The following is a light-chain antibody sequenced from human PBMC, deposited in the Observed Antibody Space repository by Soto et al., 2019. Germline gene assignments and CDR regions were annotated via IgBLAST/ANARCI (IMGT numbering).Light chain of an antibody. Sequence: QAVVTQPPSVSGAPGQRVTISCTGSSSNIGAGYDVHWYQQLPGTAPKLLIYGNSNRPSGVPDRFSGSKSGTSASLAITGLQAEDDADYYFQSYDSSLVVFGGGTKLTVL. CDR2: GNS. J-gene: IGLJ2*01. CDR3: QSYDSSLVV. CDR1: SSNIGAGYD. V-gene: IGLV1-40*01.